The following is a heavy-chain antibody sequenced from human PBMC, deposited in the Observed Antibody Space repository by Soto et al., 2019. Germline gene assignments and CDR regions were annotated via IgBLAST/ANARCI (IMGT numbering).Heavy chain of an antibody. CDR3: ARDRDILTGYGFDP. J-gene: IGHJ5*02. Sequence: ASVKVSCKASGYTFTSYAMHWVRQAPGQRLEWMGWINAGNGNTKYSQKSQGRVTITRDTSASTAYMELSSLRSEDTAVYYCARDRDILTGYGFDPWGQGTLVTVSS. CDR1: GYTFTSYA. CDR2: INAGNGNT. D-gene: IGHD3-9*01. V-gene: IGHV1-3*01.